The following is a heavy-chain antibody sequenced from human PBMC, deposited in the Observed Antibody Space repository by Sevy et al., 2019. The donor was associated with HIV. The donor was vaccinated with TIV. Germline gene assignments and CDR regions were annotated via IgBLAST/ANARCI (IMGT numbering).Heavy chain of an antibody. CDR2: IKSRTDGGTI. CDR3: TTXAHXSSYYPXGDHDX. D-gene: IGHD1-26*01. J-gene: IGHJ1*01. V-gene: IGHV3-15*01. Sequence: GGSLRLSCAASGFNFRNTWMSWVRQAPGKGLEWVGRIKSRTDGGTIDYAAPVKGRITISRDDSIDTLYLEIHSLKTXDTAIYXCTTXAHXSSYYPXGDHDXWGQGTLVTVSS. CDR1: GFNFRNTW.